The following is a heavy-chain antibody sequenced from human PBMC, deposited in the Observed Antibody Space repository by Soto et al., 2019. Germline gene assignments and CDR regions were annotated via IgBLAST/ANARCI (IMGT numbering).Heavy chain of an antibody. J-gene: IGHJ4*02. D-gene: IGHD3-16*01. Sequence: EVHLLESGGALIQPGGSLRLSCAASGFRFRDHAMTWVRQAPGKGLEWVSSLSGSGTGLNIHYADSVRGRFSISRDNSKNTLYLQMTSLRAEDTAVYYCAKEIAMIPFAGVMGIDNWGQGTQVTVSS. CDR2: LSGSGTGLNI. V-gene: IGHV3-23*01. CDR1: GFRFRDHA. CDR3: AKEIAMIPFAGVMGIDN.